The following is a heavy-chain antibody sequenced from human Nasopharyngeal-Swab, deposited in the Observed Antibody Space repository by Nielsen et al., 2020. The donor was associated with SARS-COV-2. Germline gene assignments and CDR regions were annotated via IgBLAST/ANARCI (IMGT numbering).Heavy chain of an antibody. D-gene: IGHD3-10*01. J-gene: IGHJ4*02. CDR1: GSTFSSYA. Sequence: GGSLRLSCAASGSTFSSYAMSWVRQAPGKGLEWVSAISGSGGSTYYADSVKGRFTISRDNSKNTLYLQMNSLRAEDTAVYYCAKQLLWFGELLDMFDYWGQGTLVTVSS. V-gene: IGHV3-23*01. CDR3: AKQLLWFGELLDMFDY. CDR2: ISGSGGST.